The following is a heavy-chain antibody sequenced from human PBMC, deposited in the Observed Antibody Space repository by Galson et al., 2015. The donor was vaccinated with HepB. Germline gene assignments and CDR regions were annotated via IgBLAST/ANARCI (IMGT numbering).Heavy chain of an antibody. CDR2: ISAYNGNT. J-gene: IGHJ4*02. V-gene: IGHV1-18*04. CDR3: ARVDDILTGLFDY. Sequence: SVKVSCKASGYTFTSYGISWVRQAPGQGLEWMGWISAYNGNTNYAQKLQGRVTMTTDTSTSTAYVELRSLRSDDTAVYYCARVDDILTGLFDYWGQGTLVGVSS. CDR1: GYTFTSYG. D-gene: IGHD3-9*01.